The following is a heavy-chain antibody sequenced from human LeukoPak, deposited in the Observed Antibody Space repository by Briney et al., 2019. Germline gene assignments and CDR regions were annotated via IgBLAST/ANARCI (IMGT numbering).Heavy chain of an antibody. CDR1: GFTVSSNY. V-gene: IGHV3-53*01. D-gene: IGHD3-9*01. CDR3: ARSYYDILTGPGAFDI. Sequence: GGSLRLSFAASGFTVSSNYMSWVRQAPGKGLEWVSVIYSGGSTYYADSVKGRFTISRDNSKNTLYLQMNSLRAEDTAVYYRARSYYDILTGPGAFDIWGQGTMVTASS. CDR2: IYSGGST. J-gene: IGHJ3*02.